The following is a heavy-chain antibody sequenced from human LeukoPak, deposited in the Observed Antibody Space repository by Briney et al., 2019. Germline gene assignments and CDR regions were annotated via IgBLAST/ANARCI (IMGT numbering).Heavy chain of an antibody. CDR3: AKDYSSGWYIDH. V-gene: IGHV3-23*01. D-gene: IGHD6-19*01. CDR1: GFTFSSYA. J-gene: IGHJ4*02. CDR2: ISGSGGST. Sequence: PGGSLRLSCAASGFTFSSYAMSWVRQAPGKGLEWVSAISGSGGSTYYADSVKGRFTISRDNSKNTLHLRMNSLRAEDTAVYYCAKDYSSGWYIDHWGQGTLVTVSS.